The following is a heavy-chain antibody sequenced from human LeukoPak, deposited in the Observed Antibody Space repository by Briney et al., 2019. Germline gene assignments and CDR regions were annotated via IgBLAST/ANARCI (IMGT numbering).Heavy chain of an antibody. V-gene: IGHV3-23*01. CDR2: IDKTGGAT. CDR3: AKEAGVAGKYDP. D-gene: IGHD6-19*01. CDR1: GLTFSTYA. Sequence: GGSLRLSCAVSGLTFSTYAMTWVRQAPGKGLEWVSSIDKTGGATTYTDSVKGRFTISRDNSKNTLYLQTTSLRADDTAIYYCAKEAGVAGKYDPWGQGTLVIVSS. J-gene: IGHJ5*02.